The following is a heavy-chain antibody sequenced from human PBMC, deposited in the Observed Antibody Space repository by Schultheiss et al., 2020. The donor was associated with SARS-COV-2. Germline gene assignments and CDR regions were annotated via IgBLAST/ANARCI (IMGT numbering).Heavy chain of an antibody. CDR1: GGSISTYY. V-gene: IGHV4-4*07. J-gene: IGHJ6*02. D-gene: IGHD3-22*01. CDR3: AREVLYYYDSSGYYVPYYYYGMDV. CDR2: IYTSGST. Sequence: SQTLSLTCTVSGGSISTYYWSWIRQPAGKGLEWIGRIYTSGSTNYNPSLKSRVTMSVDTSKNQFSLKLSSVTAADKAVYYCAREVLYYYDSSGYYVPYYYYGMDVWGQGTTVTVSS.